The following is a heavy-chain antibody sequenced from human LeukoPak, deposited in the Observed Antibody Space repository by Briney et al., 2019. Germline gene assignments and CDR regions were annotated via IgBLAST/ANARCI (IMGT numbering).Heavy chain of an antibody. D-gene: IGHD5-18*01. Sequence: SETLSLTCAVSGYSISSGYYWGWIRQPPGKGLEWIGSIYHSGGTYYNPSLKSRVTISVDTSKNQFSLKLSSVTAADTAVYYCARDRNSYGSYYFDYWGQGTLVTVSS. J-gene: IGHJ4*02. CDR2: IYHSGGT. CDR3: ARDRNSYGSYYFDY. CDR1: GYSISSGYY. V-gene: IGHV4-38-2*02.